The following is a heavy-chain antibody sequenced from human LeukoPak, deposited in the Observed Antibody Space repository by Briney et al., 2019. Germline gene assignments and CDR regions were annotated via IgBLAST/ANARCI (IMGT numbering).Heavy chain of an antibody. J-gene: IGHJ4*02. Sequence: GGSLRLSCAASGFTFSSYSMNWVRQAPGKGLEWVSSIGSSSSYIYYADSVKGRFTISRDNAKNSLYLQMNSLRAEDTAVYYCARDRGSWLLDYWGQGTLVTVSS. D-gene: IGHD2-15*01. CDR1: GFTFSSYS. CDR3: ARDRGSWLLDY. V-gene: IGHV3-21*01. CDR2: IGSSSSYI.